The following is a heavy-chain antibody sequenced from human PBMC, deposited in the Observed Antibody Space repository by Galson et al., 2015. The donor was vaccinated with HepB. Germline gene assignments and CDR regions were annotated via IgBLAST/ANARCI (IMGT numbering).Heavy chain of an antibody. J-gene: IGHJ4*02. CDR2: ISYDGSNK. Sequence: SLRLSCAASGFTFSSYAMHWVRQAPGKGLEWVAVISYDGSNKYYADSVKGRFTISRDNSKNTLYLQMNSLRAEDTAVYYCARVARFLGGVVIWHLDYWGQGTLVTVSS. CDR3: ARVARFLGGVVIWHLDY. D-gene: IGHD3-3*01. CDR1: GFTFSSYA. V-gene: IGHV3-30-3*01.